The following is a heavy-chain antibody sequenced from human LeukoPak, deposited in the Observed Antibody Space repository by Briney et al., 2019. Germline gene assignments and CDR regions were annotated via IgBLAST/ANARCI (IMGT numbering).Heavy chain of an antibody. J-gene: IGHJ4*02. D-gene: IGHD5-18*01. Sequence: SGTLSLTCAVSGGSISSSNWWSWVRQPPGKGLEWIGEIYHSGSTNYNPSLKSRVTISVDKSKNQFSLKLSSVTAADTAVYYCARSEVGDSYEYYFDYWGQGTLVTVSS. CDR2: IYHSGST. V-gene: IGHV4-4*02. CDR1: GGSISSSNW. CDR3: ARSEVGDSYEYYFDY.